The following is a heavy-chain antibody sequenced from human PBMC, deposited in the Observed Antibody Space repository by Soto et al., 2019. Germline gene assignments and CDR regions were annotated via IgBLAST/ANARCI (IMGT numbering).Heavy chain of an antibody. J-gene: IGHJ6*02. D-gene: IGHD5-12*01. V-gene: IGHV1-69*05. CDR1: GGTFIGYT. CDR2: IIPIFGNA. CDR3: ARDIVATDYYGMDV. Sequence: SVKGSCKASGGTFIGYTISWVRQATGQGLEWMGGIIPIFGNADYAQKFQGRVTITTDESTSTAYMELSSLRSEDTAVYYCARDIVATDYYGMDVWGQGTTVTVSS.